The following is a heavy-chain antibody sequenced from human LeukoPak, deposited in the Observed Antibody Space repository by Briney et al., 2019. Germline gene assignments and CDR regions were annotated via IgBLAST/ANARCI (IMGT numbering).Heavy chain of an antibody. CDR3: VRRGNRWGDY. D-gene: IGHD3-16*01. Sequence: GGSLRLSCAASGFTFNSYWMAWVRQAPEKGLEWVANIKQDGNKKYYVDSVKGRFTISRDNAKNSLYLQMNSLRAEDTALYYCVRRGNRWGDYWGQGTLVTVSS. CDR2: IKQDGNKK. CDR1: GFTFNSYW. V-gene: IGHV3-7*01. J-gene: IGHJ4*02.